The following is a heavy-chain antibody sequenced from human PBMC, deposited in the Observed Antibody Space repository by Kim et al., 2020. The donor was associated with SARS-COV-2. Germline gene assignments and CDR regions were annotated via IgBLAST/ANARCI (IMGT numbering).Heavy chain of an antibody. CDR2: T. CDR3: AREGESLKHFDY. Sequence: TNDARGFRGGVTVTRDTSTSTLYMELTSLRSEDTAVYYCAREGESLKHFDYWGQGTLVTVSS. J-gene: IGHJ4*02. V-gene: IGHV1-46*01. D-gene: IGHD3-16*01.